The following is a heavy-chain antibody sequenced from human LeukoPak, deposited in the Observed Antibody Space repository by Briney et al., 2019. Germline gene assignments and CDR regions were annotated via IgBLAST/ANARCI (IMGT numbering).Heavy chain of an antibody. CDR2: IYSGGST. Sequence: GGSLRLSCAASEFSVGSNYMTWVRQAPGKGLEWVSLIYSGGSTYYADSVKGRFTISRDNSKNTLYLQMNSLRPEDTAVYYCARGPSSYFYMDVWGKGTTVTISS. CDR3: ARGPSSYFYMDV. CDR1: EFSVGSNY. J-gene: IGHJ6*03. V-gene: IGHV3-66*02.